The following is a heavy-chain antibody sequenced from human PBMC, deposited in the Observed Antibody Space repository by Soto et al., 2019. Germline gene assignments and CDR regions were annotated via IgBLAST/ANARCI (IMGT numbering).Heavy chain of an antibody. V-gene: IGHV3-30-3*01. J-gene: IGHJ6*02. D-gene: IGHD1-26*01. CDR2: IAYDGSNA. Sequence: QVQLVESGGGVVQPGGSLRLSCAASGFTFRNYAMHWVRQAPGKGLECLAVIAYDGSNAFYRDSVKGRFTISRDNSKNTLYLHXNXXXXXXXXXXXXXXXXXXXXXXXXXXXXGEYGIDIWGQGTTVTVSS. CDR1: GFTFRNYA. CDR3: XXXXXXXXXXXXXXXXGEYGIDI.